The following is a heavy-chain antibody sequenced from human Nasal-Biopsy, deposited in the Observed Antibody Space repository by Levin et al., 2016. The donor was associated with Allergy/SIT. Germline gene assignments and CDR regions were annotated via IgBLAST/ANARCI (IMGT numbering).Heavy chain of an antibody. CDR1: GFTFRNYD. D-gene: IGHD3-3*01. Sequence: GGSLRLSCTASGFTFRNYDMHWVRQAPGKGLEWVSHISSSSGTMYYADSVKGRFAISRDNAKESLYLHMNSLKDEDTAVYYCARDLSYDYWGAYYLDSWGQGTLVTVSS. J-gene: IGHJ4*02. CDR2: ISSSSGTM. CDR3: ARDLSYDYWGAYYLDS. V-gene: IGHV3-48*02.